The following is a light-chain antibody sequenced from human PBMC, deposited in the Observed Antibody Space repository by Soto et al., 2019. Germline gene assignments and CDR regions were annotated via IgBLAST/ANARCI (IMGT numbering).Light chain of an antibody. V-gene: IGLV2-23*02. CDR1: SSDVGSYNL. Sequence: QSVVTQPASVSGSPGQSITISCTGTSSDVGSYNLVSWYQQHPGKAPKLMIYEVSKRPSGVSNRFSGSKSGNTASLTISGLQAEDEADYYCCSYAGSSYVFGTGTKVTLL. CDR3: CSYAGSSYV. J-gene: IGLJ1*01. CDR2: EVS.